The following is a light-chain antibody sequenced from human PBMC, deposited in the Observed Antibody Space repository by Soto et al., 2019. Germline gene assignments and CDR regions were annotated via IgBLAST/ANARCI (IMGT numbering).Light chain of an antibody. V-gene: IGLV2-23*01. Sequence: QSALTQPASVSGSPGQSITISCTGTSRDVGSYNLVSWYQPHPGKAPKLMIYEGSKRPSGVSNRFSGSKSGNTASLTISGLQAEDEADYYCCSYAGSSTHVVFGGGTKLTVL. CDR1: SRDVGSYNL. CDR3: CSYAGSSTHVV. CDR2: EGS. J-gene: IGLJ2*01.